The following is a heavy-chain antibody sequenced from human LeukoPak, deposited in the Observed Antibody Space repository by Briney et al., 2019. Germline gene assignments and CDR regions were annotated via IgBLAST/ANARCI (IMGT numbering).Heavy chain of an antibody. V-gene: IGHV3-30-3*01. Sequence: PGGSLRLSCAASGFTFSSYAMHWVRQAPGKGLEWVAVISYDGSNKYYADSVKGRFTVSRDNSKSTLYLQMNSLRADDTAVYYCAREPLYWGQGTLVTVSS. CDR3: AREPLY. D-gene: IGHD1-14*01. J-gene: IGHJ4*02. CDR2: ISYDGSNK. CDR1: GFTFSSYA.